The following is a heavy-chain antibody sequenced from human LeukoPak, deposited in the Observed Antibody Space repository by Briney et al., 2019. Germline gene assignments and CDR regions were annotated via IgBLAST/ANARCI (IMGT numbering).Heavy chain of an antibody. CDR3: AKDYGYSYGGAFDI. V-gene: IGHV3-21*04. D-gene: IGHD5-18*01. J-gene: IGHJ3*02. CDR2: ISSSSSYI. CDR1: GFTFSSYS. Sequence: GGSLRLSCAASGFTFSSYSMNWVRQAPGKGLEWVSSISSSSSYIYYADSVKGRFTISRDNAKNSLYLQMNSLRAEDTALYYCAKDYGYSYGGAFDIWGQGTMVTVSS.